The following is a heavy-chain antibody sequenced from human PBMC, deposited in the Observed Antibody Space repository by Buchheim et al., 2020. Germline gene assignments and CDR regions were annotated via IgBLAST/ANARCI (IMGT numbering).Heavy chain of an antibody. Sequence: EVQLVESGGGLVQPGGSLRLSCAVSGFTFSSYWISWVRQAPGKGLEWVADIKQDGSEKYYVDSVKGRFPISRDNAKNSLFLQMNSLRAEDTAVYYCARELVYAKRTYYFYGMDVWGQGTPITVSS. V-gene: IGHV3-7*03. J-gene: IGHJ6*02. CDR2: IKQDGSEK. CDR3: ARELVYAKRTYYFYGMDV. D-gene: IGHD2-8*01. CDR1: GFTFSSYW.